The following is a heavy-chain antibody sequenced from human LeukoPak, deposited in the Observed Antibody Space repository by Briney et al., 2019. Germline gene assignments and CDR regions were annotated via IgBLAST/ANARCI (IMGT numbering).Heavy chain of an antibody. CDR1: GGTFSSYA. Sequence: ASVKVSCKASGGTFSSYAISWVRQAPGQGPEWMGGIIPIFGTANYAQKFQGRVTITTDESTSTAYMELSSLRSEDTAVYYCAREKREADYYYYYYMDVWGKGTTVTVSS. CDR2: IIPIFGTA. V-gene: IGHV1-69*05. J-gene: IGHJ6*03. D-gene: IGHD1-1*01. CDR3: AREKREADYYYYYYMDV.